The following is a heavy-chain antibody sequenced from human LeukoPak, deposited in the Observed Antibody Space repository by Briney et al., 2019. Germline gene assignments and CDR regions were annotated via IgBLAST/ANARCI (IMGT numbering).Heavy chain of an antibody. CDR2: ISYDGRNK. CDR3: ARDPIVGAPAAHYYYMDV. J-gene: IGHJ6*03. D-gene: IGHD1-26*01. CDR1: GFTFSSYA. Sequence: GGSLRLSCAASGFTFSSYAVHWVRQAPGKGLEWVAVISYDGRNKQYADSVKGRFIISRDNSKNTLFLEMNSLRVEDRAVYYCARDPIVGAPAAHYYYMDVWGKGTTVTVSS. V-gene: IGHV3-30*04.